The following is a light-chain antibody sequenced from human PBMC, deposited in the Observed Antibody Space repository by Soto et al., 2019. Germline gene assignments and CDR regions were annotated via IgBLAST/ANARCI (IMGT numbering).Light chain of an antibody. CDR1: QSVSSSY. CDR3: QQYGNSPLT. V-gene: IGKV3-20*01. J-gene: IGKJ1*01. Sequence: EIVLTQSPGTLSLSPGERATLSCRASQSVSSSYLAWYQQKPGQAPRLLIYGASSRATGIPDRFRGSGSGTDVTLTISRLEPEDFAVYDCQQYGNSPLTFGQGTKVEIK. CDR2: GAS.